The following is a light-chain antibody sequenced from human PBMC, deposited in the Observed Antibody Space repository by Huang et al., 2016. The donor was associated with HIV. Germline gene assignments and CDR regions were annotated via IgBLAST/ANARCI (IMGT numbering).Light chain of an antibody. CDR1: QSIGTN. CDR2: GVS. V-gene: IGKV3-15*01. J-gene: IGKJ4*01. CDR3: QHYSNWPPLT. Sequence: IILTQSPATLSVSQGEGATLSCRAGQSIGTNLAWYQQGPGQAPRLLVYGVSTRATGVPVRFSGSGSGTQFYLTLSSLQSEDFATYYCQHYSNWPPLTFGGGTKVDI.